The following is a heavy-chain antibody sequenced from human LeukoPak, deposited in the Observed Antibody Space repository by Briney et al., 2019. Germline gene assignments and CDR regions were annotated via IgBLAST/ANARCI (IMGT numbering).Heavy chain of an antibody. D-gene: IGHD2-2*01. CDR2: IYYSGST. CDR1: DGSISSSSYY. V-gene: IGHV4-39*01. Sequence: SETLSLTCTVSDGSISSSSYYWGWIRQPPGKGLEWIGSIYYSGSTYYNPSLKSRVTISVDTSKNQFSLKLSSVTAADTAVYYCASEEVTAALFDYWGQGTLVTVSS. CDR3: ASEEVTAALFDY. J-gene: IGHJ4*02.